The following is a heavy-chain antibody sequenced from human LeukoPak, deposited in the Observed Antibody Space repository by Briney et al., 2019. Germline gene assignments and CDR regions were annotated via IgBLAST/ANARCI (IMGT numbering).Heavy chain of an antibody. D-gene: IGHD6-6*01. CDR3: ARGRPAHYFDS. CDR1: GFTVSSTY. J-gene: IGHJ4*02. CDR2: IYSGGYT. Sequence: GGSLGLSCAASGFTVSSTYLTWVRQAPGKGLEWLSVIYSGGYTYYADSVKGRFFISRDISENMVYLQMNSLSVEDTAVYFCARGRPAHYFDSWGPGTLVAVS. V-gene: IGHV3-66*01.